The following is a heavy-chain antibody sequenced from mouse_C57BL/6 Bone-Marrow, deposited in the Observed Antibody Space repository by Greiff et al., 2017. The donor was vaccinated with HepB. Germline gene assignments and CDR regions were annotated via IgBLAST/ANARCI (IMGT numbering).Heavy chain of an antibody. CDR1: GYSITSGYY. CDR2: ISYDGSN. V-gene: IGHV3-6*01. J-gene: IGHJ4*01. Sequence: ESGPGLVKPSQSLSLTCSVTGYSITSGYYWNWIRQFPGNKLEWMGYISYDGSNNYNPSLKNRISITRDTSKNQFFLKLNSVTTEDTATYYCARFYGNYLYAMDYWGQGTSVTVSS. D-gene: IGHD2-1*01. CDR3: ARFYGNYLYAMDY.